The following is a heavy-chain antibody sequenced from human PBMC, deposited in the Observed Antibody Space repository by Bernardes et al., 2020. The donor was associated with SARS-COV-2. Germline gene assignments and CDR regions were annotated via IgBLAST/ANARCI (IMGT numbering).Heavy chain of an antibody. V-gene: IGHV1-2*02. D-gene: IGHD2-21*01. CDR1: GYTFTGYF. CDR3: AITRTTISTTCIPVDY. Sequence: ASVKVSCKASGYTFTGYFIHWVRQAPGHRLEWMGWINPNTGGTNYVQQLQGRVTMTRDTSITTAYMELSRLGSDDTAISYCAITRTTISTTCIPVDYWGQRTRMTGST. CDR2: INPNTGGT. J-gene: IGHJ4*02.